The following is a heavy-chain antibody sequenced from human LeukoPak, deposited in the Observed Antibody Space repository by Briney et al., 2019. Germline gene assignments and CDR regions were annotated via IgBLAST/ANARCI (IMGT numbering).Heavy chain of an antibody. CDR1: GFTFSSHG. CDR2: IWYDGSNK. CDR3: ARAAVADYFDY. V-gene: IGHV3-33*01. J-gene: IGHJ4*02. D-gene: IGHD6-19*01. Sequence: GGSLRLSCAASGFTFSSHGMHWVRQAPGKGLEWVVVIWYDGSNKYYADSVKGRFTISRDNSKNTLYLQMNSLRAEDTAVYYCARAAVADYFDYWGQGTLVTVSS.